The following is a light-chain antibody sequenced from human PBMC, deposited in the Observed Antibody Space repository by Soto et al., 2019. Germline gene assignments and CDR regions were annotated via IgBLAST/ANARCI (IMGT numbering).Light chain of an antibody. CDR1: SRDVGGYNY. J-gene: IGLJ1*01. CDR3: NSFTSSSTFV. Sequence: QSVLTQPASVSGSPGQSITISCTGTSRDVGGYNYVSWYQQHPGKAPKLMIYEVSNRPSGVSNRFSGSRSGNTASLTISGLQSEDEAEYYCNSFTSSSTFVFGTGTKVTVL. V-gene: IGLV2-14*01. CDR2: EVS.